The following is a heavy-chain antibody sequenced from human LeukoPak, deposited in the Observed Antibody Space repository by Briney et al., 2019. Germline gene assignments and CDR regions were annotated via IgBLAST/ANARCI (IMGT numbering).Heavy chain of an antibody. V-gene: IGHV4-34*01. CDR3: ARSPPDRSGGNSAPDY. CDR1: GGSFSGYY. CDR2: INHSGSI. J-gene: IGHJ4*02. D-gene: IGHD4-23*01. Sequence: PSETLSLTCTVYGGSFSGYYWSWIRQPPGRGLEWIGEINHSGSINYNPSLKSRVTISVDTSKNQFSLKLSSVTAADTAVYYCARSPPDRSGGNSAPDYWGQGTLVTVSS.